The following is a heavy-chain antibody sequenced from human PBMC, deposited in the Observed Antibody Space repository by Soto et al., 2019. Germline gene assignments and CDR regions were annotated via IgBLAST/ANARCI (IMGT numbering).Heavy chain of an antibody. V-gene: IGHV3-23*01. CDR2: ISDSGTNT. J-gene: IGHJ5*02. CDR3: ARDKGILWFGELSSWFDP. Sequence: EVQLSESGGGFIQSGGSLRLSCAASGFSISNYAMSWVRQAPGRGLEWISSISDSGTNTFYADSVRGRFVISRDKSKNTVYLQMNSLRAEDTAVYYCARDKGILWFGELSSWFDPWGQGTLVTVSS. D-gene: IGHD3-10*01. CDR1: GFSISNYA.